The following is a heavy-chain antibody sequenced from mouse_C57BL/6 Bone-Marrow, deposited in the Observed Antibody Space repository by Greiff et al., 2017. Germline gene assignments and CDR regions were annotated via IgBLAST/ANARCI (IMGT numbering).Heavy chain of an antibody. CDR1: GFTFSSYG. D-gene: IGHD1-1*01. CDR3: ARHRVRYYFDY. J-gene: IGHJ2*01. V-gene: IGHV5-6*01. Sequence: EVQGVESGGDLVKPGGSLKLSCAASGFTFSSYGMSWVRQTPDKRLEWVATISSGGSYTYYPDSVKGRFTISRDNAKNTLYLQMSSLKSEDTAMYYCARHRVRYYFDYWGQGTTLTVSS. CDR2: ISSGGSYT.